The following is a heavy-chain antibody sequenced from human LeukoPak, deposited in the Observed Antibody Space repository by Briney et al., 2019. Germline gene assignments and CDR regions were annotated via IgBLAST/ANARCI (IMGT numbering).Heavy chain of an antibody. CDR3: ARPTSVGSDWYWFDP. CDR2: INHSGST. D-gene: IGHD2-21*02. CDR1: GGSFSGYY. Sequence: SETLSLTCAVYGGSFSGYYWSWIRQPPGKGLEWIGEINHSGSTNYNPSLKSRVTISVDTSKNQFSLKLSSVTAADTAVYYCARPTSVGSDWYWFDPWGQGSLATVSS. V-gene: IGHV4-34*01. J-gene: IGHJ5*02.